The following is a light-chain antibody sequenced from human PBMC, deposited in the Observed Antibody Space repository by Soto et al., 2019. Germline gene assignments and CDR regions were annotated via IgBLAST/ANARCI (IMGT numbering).Light chain of an antibody. Sequence: EIVLTQSPGTLSLSPGERATLSCRASQSVSSSYLAWYQQKPGQPPRLLIYGASNRATGIPDRFSGSGSGTDFTLIINSLEPEDVAIYYCQQYGGSPRITFGQGTRLEIK. V-gene: IGKV3-20*01. J-gene: IGKJ5*01. CDR2: GAS. CDR1: QSVSSSY. CDR3: QQYGGSPRIT.